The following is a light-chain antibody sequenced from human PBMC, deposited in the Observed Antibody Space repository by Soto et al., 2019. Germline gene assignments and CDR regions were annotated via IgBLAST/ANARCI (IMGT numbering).Light chain of an antibody. Sequence: QSALTQPASVSGSPGQSITISCAGTSSDVGAYNYVSWYQHHPGQAPKLMIYEVTNRPSGVSHRFSGSKSGNTASLTISGLQAEDEADYYCQSYESSSLSGFVFGSGTKLTVL. CDR3: QSYESSSLSGFV. CDR1: SSDVGAYNY. V-gene: IGLV2-14*01. CDR2: EVT. J-gene: IGLJ1*01.